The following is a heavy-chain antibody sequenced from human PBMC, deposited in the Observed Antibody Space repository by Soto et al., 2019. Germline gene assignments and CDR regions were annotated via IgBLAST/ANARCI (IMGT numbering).Heavy chain of an antibody. Sequence: ASVKVSCKASGYTFTGYYMHWVRQAPGQGLEWMGWINPNSGGTNYAQKFQGRVTMTRDTSISTAYMELSRLRSDDTAVYYCARETSHYYDSSGAFDIWGQGTMVTV. J-gene: IGHJ3*02. D-gene: IGHD3-22*01. V-gene: IGHV1-2*02. CDR3: ARETSHYYDSSGAFDI. CDR2: INPNSGGT. CDR1: GYTFTGYY.